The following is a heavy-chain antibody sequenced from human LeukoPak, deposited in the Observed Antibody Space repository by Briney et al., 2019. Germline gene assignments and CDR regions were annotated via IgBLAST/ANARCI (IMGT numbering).Heavy chain of an antibody. D-gene: IGHD4-23*01. CDR2: IPYSGTT. CDR1: GGSISSGGDY. V-gene: IGHV4-31*03. Sequence: PSETLSLTCTVSGGSISSGGDYWSWIRQHPGKGLEWIGYIPYSGTTYYSPSLQTRITISLDTSKNQFSLELSSVTAADTAVYYCARAAWRGSNSRDAFDIWGLGTVVTVSS. CDR3: ARAAWRGSNSRDAFDI. J-gene: IGHJ3*02.